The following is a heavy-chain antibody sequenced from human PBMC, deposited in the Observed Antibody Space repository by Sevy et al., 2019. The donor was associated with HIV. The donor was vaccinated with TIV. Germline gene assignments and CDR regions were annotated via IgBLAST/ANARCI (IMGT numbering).Heavy chain of an antibody. CDR3: PRELGYCSSTSCHKRGGYYYYGMDV. Sequence: SETLSLTCTVSGGSISSYYWSWIRQPPGKGLEWIGYIYYSGSTNYNPSLKSRVTISVDTSKNQFSLKLSSVIAADTAVYYCPRELGYCSSTSCHKRGGYYYYGMDVWSQGTTVTVSS. CDR2: IYYSGST. J-gene: IGHJ6*02. CDR1: GGSISSYY. V-gene: IGHV4-59*01. D-gene: IGHD2-2*01.